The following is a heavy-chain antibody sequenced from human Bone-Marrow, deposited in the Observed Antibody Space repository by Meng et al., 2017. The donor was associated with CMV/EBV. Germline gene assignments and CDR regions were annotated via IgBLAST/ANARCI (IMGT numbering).Heavy chain of an antibody. V-gene: IGHV3-9*01. J-gene: IGHJ4*02. D-gene: IGHD3-3*01. CDR2: IGVNSGNV. CDR3: AREIGDFWSGYFGGGGAYFDY. Sequence: SLKISCAASGFIFDNYAMHWVRQAPGKGLEWISGIGVNSGNVGYADSVRGRFTISRDNAKNSLYLQMNSLRAEDTAVYYCAREIGDFWSGYFGGGGAYFDYWGQGTLVTVSS. CDR1: GFIFDNYA.